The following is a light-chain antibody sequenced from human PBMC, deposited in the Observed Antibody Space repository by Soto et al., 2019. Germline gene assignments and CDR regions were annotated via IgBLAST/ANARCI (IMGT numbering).Light chain of an antibody. V-gene: IGKV1-5*01. Sequence: EIQVTESPSTLSATVGDRVTITCRASQSIRSLLAWYQQKPGKAPKVLIYDASSLGSGVPSRFSGSGSGTEFTLTISSLQPDDFATYFCQQYQTYSTFGHGTRLEIK. CDR2: DAS. CDR3: QQYQTYST. J-gene: IGKJ5*01. CDR1: QSIRSL.